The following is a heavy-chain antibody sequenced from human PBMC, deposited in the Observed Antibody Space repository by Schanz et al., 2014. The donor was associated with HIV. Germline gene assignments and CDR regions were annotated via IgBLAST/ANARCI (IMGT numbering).Heavy chain of an antibody. J-gene: IGHJ4*02. D-gene: IGHD3-10*01. CDR1: GFIFSSYG. Sequence: QVQLVESGGGVVQPGRSLRLSCAASGFIFSSYGMHWVRQAPGKGLEWVAVIWYDGSNKYYADSVKGRFTISRDNSKNTLYLQMNSLRAEDTAVYYCAKGQKGIVRGDIDYWSQGTLVTVSS. V-gene: IGHV3-33*06. CDR3: AKGQKGIVRGDIDY. CDR2: IWYDGSNK.